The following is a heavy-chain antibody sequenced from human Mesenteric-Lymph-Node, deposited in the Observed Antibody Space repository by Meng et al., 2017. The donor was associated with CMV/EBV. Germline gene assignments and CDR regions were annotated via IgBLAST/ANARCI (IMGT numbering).Heavy chain of an antibody. V-gene: IGHV3-9*01. CDR1: GFTFNDYA. CDR2: IYAKTNGT. D-gene: IGHD3-16*01. J-gene: IGHJ4*02. CDR3: AGGTPGDFDY. Sequence: SLKISCAASGFTFNDYAMHWVRQAPGKGLEWVSGIYAKTNGTDYADSVKGRFTISRDNAKNSLYLQMNSLRAEDTAVYYCAGGTPGDFDYWGQGTLVTVSS.